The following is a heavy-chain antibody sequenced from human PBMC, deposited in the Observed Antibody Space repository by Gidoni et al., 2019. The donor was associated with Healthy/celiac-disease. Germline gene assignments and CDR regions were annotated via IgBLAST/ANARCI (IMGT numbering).Heavy chain of an antibody. J-gene: IGHJ4*02. CDR3: ARGVRFGSGWYFDY. D-gene: IGHD6-19*01. Sequence: EVQLVESGGGLVQPGGSLRLSCAASGFTFSSYWMSWVRQAPGKGLEWVANIKQDGSEKYYVDSVKGRFTISRDNAKNSLYLQMNSLRAEDTAVYYCARGVRFGSGWYFDYWGQGTLVTVSS. CDR2: IKQDGSEK. V-gene: IGHV3-7*01. CDR1: GFTFSSYW.